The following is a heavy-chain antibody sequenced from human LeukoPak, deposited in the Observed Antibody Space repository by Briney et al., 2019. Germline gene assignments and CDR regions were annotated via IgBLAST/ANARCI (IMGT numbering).Heavy chain of an antibody. J-gene: IGHJ4*02. V-gene: IGHV4-39*01. Sequence: PSETLSLTRTVSGGSISSSSYYWGWIRQPPGKGLEWIGSIYYSGSTYYNPSLKSRVTISVDTSKNQFSLKLSSVTAADTAVYCCARLALIGWYVDYWGQGTLVTVSS. CDR2: IYYSGST. CDR1: GGSISSSSYY. CDR3: ARLALIGWYVDY. D-gene: IGHD6-19*01.